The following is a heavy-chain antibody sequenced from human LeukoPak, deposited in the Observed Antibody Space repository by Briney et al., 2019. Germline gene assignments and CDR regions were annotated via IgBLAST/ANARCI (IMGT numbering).Heavy chain of an antibody. CDR3: ARVAGSSGWYLFDY. CDR1: GFTFSSYW. V-gene: IGHV3-7*01. Sequence: PGGSLRLSCAASGFTFSSYWMSWVRQAPGKGLEWVANIKQDGSEKYYVDSVKGRFTISRDNAKNSLYLQMNSLRDEDTAVYYCARVAGSSGWYLFDYWGQGTLVTVSS. D-gene: IGHD6-19*01. J-gene: IGHJ4*02. CDR2: IKQDGSEK.